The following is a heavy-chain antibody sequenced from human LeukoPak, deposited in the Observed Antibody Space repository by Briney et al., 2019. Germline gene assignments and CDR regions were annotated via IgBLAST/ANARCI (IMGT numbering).Heavy chain of an antibody. CDR3: AGRTGAAAGAFDY. D-gene: IGHD6-13*01. CDR1: GFTFSSYA. CDR2: ISGSGGST. Sequence: GGSLRLSCAASGFTFSSYAMSWVRQAPGKGLEWASAISGSGGSTYYADSVKGRFTISRDNSKNTLYLQMNSLRAEDTAVYYCAGRTGAAAGAFDYWGQGTLVTVSS. V-gene: IGHV3-23*01. J-gene: IGHJ4*02.